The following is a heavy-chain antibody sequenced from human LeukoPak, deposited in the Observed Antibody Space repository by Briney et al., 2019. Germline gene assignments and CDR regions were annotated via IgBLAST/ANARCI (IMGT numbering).Heavy chain of an antibody. V-gene: IGHV3-48*03. CDR3: ARLITVGYSDY. CDR1: GFTFSSYE. CDR2: ISSSGSTI. D-gene: IGHD5-24*01. J-gene: IGHJ4*02. Sequence: GGSLRLSCAASGFTFSSYEMNWVRQAPGKGLEWVSYISSSGSTIYYADSVKGRFTISRDNAKNSLYLQMNSLRAEDTAVYYCARLITVGYSDYWGQGTLVTVSS.